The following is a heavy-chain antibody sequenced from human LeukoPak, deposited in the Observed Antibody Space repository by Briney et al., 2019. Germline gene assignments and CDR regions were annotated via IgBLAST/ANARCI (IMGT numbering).Heavy chain of an antibody. CDR3: ATASGTYTSTY. V-gene: IGHV3-33*08. CDR2: IWYDGSNK. CDR1: GFTFSNYG. J-gene: IGHJ4*02. Sequence: GRSLRLSCAASGFTFSNYGMHWVRQAPGKGLEWVAVIWYDGSNKYYADSVKGRFTISRDNSKNTLYLQVNSLRAEDTAVYYCATASGTYTSTYWGQGTLVTVSS. D-gene: IGHD1-26*01.